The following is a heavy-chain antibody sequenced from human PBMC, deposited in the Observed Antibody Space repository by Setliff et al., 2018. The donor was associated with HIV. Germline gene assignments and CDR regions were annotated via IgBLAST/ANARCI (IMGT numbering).Heavy chain of an antibody. J-gene: IGHJ4*02. CDR3: ARFPDGPPWPYHFDS. D-gene: IGHD4-17*01. V-gene: IGHV4-59*08. CDR2: ISYRGIT. Sequence: SETLSLTCTVSGGSINDYYWTWIRQPPGKRLEWIGYISYRGITNYSPSLKSRVSMSVDTSKNQFSLRLSSVTATDTALYYCARFPDGPPWPYHFDSWGQGTLVTVSS. CDR1: GGSINDYY.